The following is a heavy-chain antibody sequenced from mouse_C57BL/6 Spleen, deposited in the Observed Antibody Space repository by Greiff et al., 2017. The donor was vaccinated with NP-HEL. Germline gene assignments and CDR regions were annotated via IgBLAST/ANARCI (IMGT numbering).Heavy chain of an antibody. J-gene: IGHJ3*01. CDR3: ARDNYGSSYLFAY. Sequence: DVKLQESGGGLVKPGGSLKLSCAASGFTFSSYAMSWVRQTPEKRLEWVATISDGGSYTYYPDNVKGRFTISRDNAKNNLYLQMSHLKSEDTAMYYCARDNYGSSYLFAYWGQGTLVTVSA. V-gene: IGHV5-4*01. D-gene: IGHD1-1*01. CDR2: ISDGGSYT. CDR1: GFTFSSYA.